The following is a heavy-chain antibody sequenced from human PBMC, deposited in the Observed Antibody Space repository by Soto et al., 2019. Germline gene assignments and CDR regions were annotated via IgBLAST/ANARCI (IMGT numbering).Heavy chain of an antibody. J-gene: IGHJ3*02. V-gene: IGHV4-4*02. CDR1: GGSISRTDW. CDR3: ARYSTAQWQLGFMAFAI. CDR2: ISHSGST. D-gene: IGHD1-26*01. Sequence: SETLSLTCVVSGGSISRTDWLRWVRQPPGKGLKWIAEISHSGSTNYNPSLKSRVTMSVDNSKNQFSLKLTSVTAADTAVYYCARYSTAQWQLGFMAFAIWGQGTMVTVSS.